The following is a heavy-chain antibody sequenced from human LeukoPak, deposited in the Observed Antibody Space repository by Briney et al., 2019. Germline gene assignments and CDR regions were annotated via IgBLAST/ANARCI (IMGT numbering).Heavy chain of an antibody. D-gene: IGHD3-22*01. CDR1: GYTLTELS. CDR3: ATEIYDSSGYHTDY. V-gene: IGHV1-24*01. J-gene: IGHJ4*02. Sequence: ASVKVSCKVSGYTLTELSMHWVRQAPGKGLEWMGGFDPEDGETIYAQKFQGRVTMTEDTSTDTAYMELSSLRSEDTAVYYCATEIYDSSGYHTDYWGQGTLVTVSS. CDR2: FDPEDGET.